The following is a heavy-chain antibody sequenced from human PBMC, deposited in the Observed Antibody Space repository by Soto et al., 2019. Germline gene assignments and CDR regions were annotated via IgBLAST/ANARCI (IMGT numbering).Heavy chain of an antibody. D-gene: IGHD5-18*01. CDR3: ARASAVVGGGFDL. CDR1: GGSISNGDYY. J-gene: IGHJ4*02. CDR2: IYHSGTT. V-gene: IGHV4-30-4*01. Sequence: TLSLTCSVSGGSISNGDYYWTWIRQPPGKGLEWIGFIYHSGTTYYSPSLRSRLSISMDTSKNLFSLNLSSVIAADTAVYYCARASAVVGGGFDLWGPGTLVTVSS.